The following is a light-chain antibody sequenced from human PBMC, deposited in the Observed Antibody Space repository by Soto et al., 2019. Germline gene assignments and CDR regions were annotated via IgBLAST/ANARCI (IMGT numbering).Light chain of an antibody. CDR3: CSYAPSSNFVV. CDR2: EGT. J-gene: IGLJ2*01. V-gene: IGLV2-23*01. CDR1: SGEV. Sequence: QSALTQPASVSGSPGQSITISCTGTSGEVSWYQQHPDKAPKLMIYEGTRRPSGVSDRFSGSRSDNTASLTISGLQAEDEADYYCCSYAPSSNFVVFGGGTKLTVL.